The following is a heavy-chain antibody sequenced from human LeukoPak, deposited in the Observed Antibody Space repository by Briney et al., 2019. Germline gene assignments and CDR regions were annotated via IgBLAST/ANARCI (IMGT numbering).Heavy chain of an antibody. CDR2: ISWNSGSI. CDR3: AKGPFLTSIAVAGHSFDY. D-gene: IGHD6-19*01. CDR1: GFTLDDYA. J-gene: IGHJ4*02. Sequence: GGSLRLSCAASGFTLDDYAMHWVRQAPGKGLEWVSGISWNSGSIGYADSVKGRFTISRDNAKNSLYLQMNSLRAEDTALYYCAKGPFLTSIAVAGHSFDYWGQGTLVTVSS. V-gene: IGHV3-9*01.